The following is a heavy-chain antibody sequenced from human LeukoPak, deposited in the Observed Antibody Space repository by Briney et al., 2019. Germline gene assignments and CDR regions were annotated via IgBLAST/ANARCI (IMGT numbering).Heavy chain of an antibody. Sequence: SVKVSCKASGDTFSNYAINWVRQAPGQGLEWVGGILPIIGATKNAQKLQGRVTITADESTSTVYMDLTSLRSEDTAIYYCARAHFSAYNGSEWGQGTLVTVSS. V-gene: IGHV1-69*13. D-gene: IGHD3-10*01. CDR3: ARAHFSAYNGSE. J-gene: IGHJ4*02. CDR1: GDTFSNYA. CDR2: ILPIIGAT.